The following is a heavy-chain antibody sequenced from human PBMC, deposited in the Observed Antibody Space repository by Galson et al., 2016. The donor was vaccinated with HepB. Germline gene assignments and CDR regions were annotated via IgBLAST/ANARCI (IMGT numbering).Heavy chain of an antibody. CDR1: GFTFSDYY. CDR3: ASGEVDYDSRFDY. Sequence: SLRLSCAASGFTFSDYYMSWIRQAPGKGLEWVSYISSSSSYTHYADSVRGRFTISRDNAKNSLYLQMNSLRAEDTAVYYCASGEVDYDSRFDYWGQGTLVTVSS. J-gene: IGHJ4*02. V-gene: IGHV3-11*06. D-gene: IGHD3-22*01. CDR2: ISSSSSYT.